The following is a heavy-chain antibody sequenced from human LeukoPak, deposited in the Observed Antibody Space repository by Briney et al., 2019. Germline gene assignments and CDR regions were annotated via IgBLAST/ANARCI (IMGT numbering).Heavy chain of an antibody. D-gene: IGHD3-10*01. V-gene: IGHV3-21*01. Sequence: GGSLRLSCAASGFTFSTYSMNWVRQAPGKVLEWVSSISSSSRYIYYADSVKGRFTISRDNAKNSLYLQMNSLRAEDTAVYYCAREYGSRRGLWAFDIWGHGTMVTVSS. CDR2: ISSSSRYI. CDR3: AREYGSRRGLWAFDI. CDR1: GFTFSTYS. J-gene: IGHJ3*02.